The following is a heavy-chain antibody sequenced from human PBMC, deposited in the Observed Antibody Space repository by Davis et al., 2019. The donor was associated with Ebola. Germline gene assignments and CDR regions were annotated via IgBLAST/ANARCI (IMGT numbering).Heavy chain of an antibody. J-gene: IGHJ4*02. D-gene: IGHD3-10*01. CDR2: ISYDGSNK. V-gene: IGHV3-30*03. CDR3: ARDESYRSDF. Sequence: GESLKISCAASGFTFSSYGMHWVRQAPGKGLEWVAVISYDGSNKYYADSVKGRFTISRDNSKNTLYLQMNSLRAEDTAVYYCARDESYRSDFWGKGTLVTVSS. CDR1: GFTFSSYG.